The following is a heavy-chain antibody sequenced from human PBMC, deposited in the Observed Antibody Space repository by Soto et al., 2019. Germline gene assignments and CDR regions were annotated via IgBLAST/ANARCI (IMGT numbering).Heavy chain of an antibody. D-gene: IGHD4-17*01. CDR1: GYTFSNYY. V-gene: IGHV3-7*03. J-gene: IGHJ4*02. CDR2: IRQDGGEK. CDR3: ARAPDYGPHREC. Sequence: PWGSLRLSCRASGYTFSNYYIIWVRQAPGKGLEWVANIRQDGGEKYYVDSVKGRFTISRDNTQNSMYLQMNSLRAEDTAVYYCARAPDYGPHRECWGKGILVTVSA.